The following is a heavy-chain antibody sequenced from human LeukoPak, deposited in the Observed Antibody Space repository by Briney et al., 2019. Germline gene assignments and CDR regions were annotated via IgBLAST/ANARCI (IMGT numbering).Heavy chain of an antibody. CDR2: ISYDGTNK. CDR3: AKGGRAAADRNFDL. Sequence: PGRSLRLSCAASGFTFSSYGMHWVRQAPGKGLEWVAAISYDGTNKNDADSVKGRFSISRDNSKNTLYPQMNSLRAEDTAVYFCAKGGRAAADRNFDLWGRGTLVTVSP. J-gene: IGHJ2*01. D-gene: IGHD6-13*01. CDR1: GFTFSSYG. V-gene: IGHV3-30*18.